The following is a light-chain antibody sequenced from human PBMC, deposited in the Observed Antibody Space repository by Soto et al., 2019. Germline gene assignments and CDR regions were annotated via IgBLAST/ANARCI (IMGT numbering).Light chain of an antibody. CDR2: DAS. V-gene: IGKV1-5*01. J-gene: IGKJ2*01. CDR1: QSISSW. CDR3: QQYNSYWGYT. Sequence: DIQMTQSPSTLSASVGDRVTITCRASQSISSWLAWYQQKPGKAPKLLIYDASSLESGVPSMFSGSGSETEFTLTLSSLQPDDFATYYCQQYNSYWGYTFGQGTKLEIK.